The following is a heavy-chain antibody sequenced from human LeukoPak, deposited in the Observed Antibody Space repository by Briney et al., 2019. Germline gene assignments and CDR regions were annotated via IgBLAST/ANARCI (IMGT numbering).Heavy chain of an antibody. J-gene: IGHJ4*02. V-gene: IGHV4-59*01. CDR1: GGSISSYY. Sequence: SETLSLTCTVSGGSISSYYWSWIRQPPGKGLEWIGYIYYSGSTNYNPSLKSRVIISVDTSKNQFSLRLSSVTAADTAVYYCARDSRYYGSGSSDYWGQGTLVTVSS. D-gene: IGHD3-10*01. CDR3: ARDSRYYGSGSSDY. CDR2: IYYSGST.